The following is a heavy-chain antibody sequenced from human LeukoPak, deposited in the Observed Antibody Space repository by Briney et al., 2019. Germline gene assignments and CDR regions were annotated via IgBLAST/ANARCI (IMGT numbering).Heavy chain of an antibody. CDR3: ARDPSVGGFSGSELDF. J-gene: IGHJ4*02. D-gene: IGHD3-16*01. V-gene: IGHV3-64*01. CDR2: ISYNGDET. Sequence: GGSLRLSCARSGYTFSSSYIHWGRQAPGKGREYVSAISYNGDETYSGNSVKGRFTISRDNSKNTLYLQMGTLRAEDTAVYYCARDPSVGGFSGSELDFWGQGTLVTVSS. CDR1: GYTFSSSY.